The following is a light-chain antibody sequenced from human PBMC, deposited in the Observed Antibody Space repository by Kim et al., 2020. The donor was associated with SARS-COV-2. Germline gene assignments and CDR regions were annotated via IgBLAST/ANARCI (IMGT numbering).Light chain of an antibody. J-gene: IGLJ2*01. CDR3: ISYAGSNILL. V-gene: IGLV2-8*01. CDR1: SSDVGGYNY. CDR2: EVT. Sequence: QSALTQPPSASGSPGQSVTISCTGTSSDVGGYNYVSWYQQHPGKAPKVMIYEVTKRPSGVPNRFSGSKSGNTASLTVSGLQAEDEADYYCISYAGSNILLFGGGTQLTVL.